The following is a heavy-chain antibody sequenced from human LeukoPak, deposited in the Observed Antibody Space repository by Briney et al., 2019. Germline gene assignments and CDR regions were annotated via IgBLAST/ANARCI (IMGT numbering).Heavy chain of an antibody. J-gene: IGHJ4*02. CDR1: GYIFTCYY. CDR3: AREGDGYNYFDY. CDR2: IKPNTADT. V-gene: IGHV1-2*02. Sequence: ASVKVSCKASGYIFTCYYIHWVRQAPGQGLEWMGWIKPNTADTKYAQNFRGRVTMTRDTSTSTAYMELSRLTSDDTAVYHCAREGDGYNYFDYWGQGTLVTVSS. D-gene: IGHD5-24*01.